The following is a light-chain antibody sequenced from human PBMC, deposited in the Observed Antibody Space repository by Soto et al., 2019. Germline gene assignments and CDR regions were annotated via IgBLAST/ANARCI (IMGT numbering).Light chain of an antibody. CDR1: SSDVGGYNY. CDR3: CSYAGSYTLGRVYV. J-gene: IGLJ1*01. V-gene: IGLV2-11*01. CDR2: DVS. Sequence: QSALTQPRSVSGSPGQSVTISCTGTSSDVGGYNYVSWYQQHPGKAPKLMIYDVSKRPSGVPDRFSGSKSGNTASLTISGLQAEDEADYYCCSYAGSYTLGRVYVFGTGTKLTVL.